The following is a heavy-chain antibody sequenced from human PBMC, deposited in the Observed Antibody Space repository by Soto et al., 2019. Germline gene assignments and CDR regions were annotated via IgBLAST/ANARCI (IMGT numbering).Heavy chain of an antibody. CDR3: ARGWRRADRDWFDP. J-gene: IGHJ5*02. D-gene: IGHD3-3*01. Sequence: QVQLQQWGAGLLKPSETLSLTCAVYGGSFSGYYWSWIRQPPGKGLEWIGEINHSGSTNYNPSLKSRVTISVDTSKNQFSLKLSSVTAADTAVYYCARGWRRADRDWFDPWGQGTLVTVSS. CDR2: INHSGST. V-gene: IGHV4-34*01. CDR1: GGSFSGYY.